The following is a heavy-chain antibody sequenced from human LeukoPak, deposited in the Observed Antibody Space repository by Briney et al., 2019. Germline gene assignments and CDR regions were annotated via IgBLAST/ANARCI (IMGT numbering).Heavy chain of an antibody. CDR3: ARGGGISHYYYYMDV. CDR2: IYYSGST. CDR1: GGSISSSSYY. Sequence: SETLSLTCTVSGGSISSSSYYWGWIRQPPGKGLEWIGSIYYSGSTYYNPSLKSRVTISVDTSKNQFSLKLSSVTAADTAVYYCARGGGISHYYYYMDVWGKGTTVTISS. D-gene: IGHD6-13*01. J-gene: IGHJ6*03. V-gene: IGHV4-39*07.